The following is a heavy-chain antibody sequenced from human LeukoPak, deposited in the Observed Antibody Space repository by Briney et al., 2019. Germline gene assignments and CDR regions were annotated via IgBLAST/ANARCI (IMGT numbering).Heavy chain of an antibody. V-gene: IGHV4-38-2*02. CDR3: ARPTGYCSSATCKRWGWFDP. CDR2: IYHSGST. CDR1: GYSISSGYY. J-gene: IGHJ5*02. Sequence: PSETLSLTCTVSGYSISSGYYWGWIRQPPGKGLEWIGSIYHSGSTYYNPSLKSRVTISVDTSKNQFSLKLSSVTAADTAMYYCARPTGYCSSATCKRWGWFDPWGQGALVTVSS. D-gene: IGHD2-2*01.